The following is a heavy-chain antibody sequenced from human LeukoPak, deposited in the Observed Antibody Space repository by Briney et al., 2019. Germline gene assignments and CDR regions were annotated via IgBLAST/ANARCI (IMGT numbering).Heavy chain of an antibody. CDR1: GFTFSDYY. CDR3: ARGGSNGYNWFDP. J-gene: IGHJ5*02. Sequence: GGSLRLSCAASGFTFSDYYMSWIRQAPGKGLEWVSYISDTGNTKYYADSVKGRFTISRDNTESSLSLQMNSLTAEDTAFYYCARGGSNGYNWFDPWGQGTLVTVSS. D-gene: IGHD3-22*01. V-gene: IGHV3-11*01. CDR2: ISDTGNTK.